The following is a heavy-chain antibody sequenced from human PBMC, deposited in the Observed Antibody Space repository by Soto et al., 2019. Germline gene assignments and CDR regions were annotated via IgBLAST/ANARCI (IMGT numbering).Heavy chain of an antibody. Sequence: GSLRLSCAASGFTFSSYGMHWVRQAPGKGLEWVAVISYDGSNKYYADSVKGRFTISRDNSKNTLYLQMNSLRAEDTAVYYCAKQVYSLLIPCGAFDIWGQGTMVTVSS. CDR1: GFTFSSYG. J-gene: IGHJ3*02. D-gene: IGHD1-20*01. V-gene: IGHV3-30*18. CDR2: ISYDGSNK. CDR3: AKQVYSLLIPCGAFDI.